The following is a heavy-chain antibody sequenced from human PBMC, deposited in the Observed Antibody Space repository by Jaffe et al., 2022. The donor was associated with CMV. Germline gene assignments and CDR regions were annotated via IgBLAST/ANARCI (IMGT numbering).Heavy chain of an antibody. J-gene: IGHJ5*02. Sequence: EVQLLESGGGLVRPGGSLRLSCAASGFTFSRHAMHWVRQAPGKGLEWVSSISGRGDYTYSADSVRGRFTISRDNSNNTLYLQLNSLRTEDTAFYFCSRSFGVLVGAEGGWFAPWGHGTLVTVSS. CDR1: GFTFSRHA. CDR3: SRSFGVLVGAEGGWFAP. V-gene: IGHV3-23*01. CDR2: ISGRGDYT. D-gene: IGHD3-3*01.